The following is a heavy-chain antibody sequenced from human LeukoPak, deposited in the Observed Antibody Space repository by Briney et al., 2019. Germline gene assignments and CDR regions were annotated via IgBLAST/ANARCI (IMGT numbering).Heavy chain of an antibody. D-gene: IGHD6-19*01. CDR1: GFTFSSYS. Sequence: GGSLRLSCAASGFTFSSYSMNWVRQAPGKGLEWVSYIRSSSSDIYYADSVKGRFTISRDNAKNSLYLQMNSLRAEGTAVYYCARGGTYSSGWYFDYWGQGALVTVSS. V-gene: IGHV3-21*01. CDR3: ARGGTYSSGWYFDY. J-gene: IGHJ4*02. CDR2: IRSSSSDI.